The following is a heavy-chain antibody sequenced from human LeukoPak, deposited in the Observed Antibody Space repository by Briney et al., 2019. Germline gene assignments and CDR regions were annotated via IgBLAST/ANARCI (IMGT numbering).Heavy chain of an antibody. CDR3: ARDPGKLGLRYFDWLLPNYYYYGMDV. Sequence: GGSLRLSCAASGFTFSSYGMHWVRQAPGKGLEWVAVIWYDGSNKYYADSVKGRFTISRDNSKNTLYLQMNSLRAEDTAVYYCARDPGKLGLRYFDWLLPNYYYYGMDVWGQGTTVTVSS. CDR1: GFTFSSYG. D-gene: IGHD3-9*01. CDR2: IWYDGSNK. J-gene: IGHJ6*02. V-gene: IGHV3-33*01.